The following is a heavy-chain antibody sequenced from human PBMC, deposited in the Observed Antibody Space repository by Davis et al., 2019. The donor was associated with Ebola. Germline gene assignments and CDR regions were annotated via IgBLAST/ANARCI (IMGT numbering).Heavy chain of an antibody. CDR3: ARGRRSDVYGGYSDY. CDR2: INPNSGGT. D-gene: IGHD2-8*01. V-gene: IGHV1-2*04. Sequence: ASVKVSCKASGYTFTGYYMHWVRQAPGQGLEWMGWINPNSGGTNYAQKFQGWVTMTRDTSISTAYMELSSLRSEDTAVYYCARGRRSDVYGGYSDYWGQGTLVTVSS. CDR1: GYTFTGYY. J-gene: IGHJ4*02.